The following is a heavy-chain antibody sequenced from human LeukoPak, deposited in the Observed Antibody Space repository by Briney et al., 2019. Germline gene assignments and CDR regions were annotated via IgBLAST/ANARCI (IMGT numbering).Heavy chain of an antibody. D-gene: IGHD3-10*01. CDR2: ISGSGGST. CDR3: AKGSITMVRGALDY. J-gene: IGHJ4*02. Sequence: GGSLRLSCAASGFTFSSYAMSWVRQAPGKGLEWVSAISGSGGSTYYADSVKGRFAISRDNSKNTLYLQMNSLRAEDTAVYYCAKGSITMVRGALDYWGQGTLVTVSS. CDR1: GFTFSSYA. V-gene: IGHV3-23*01.